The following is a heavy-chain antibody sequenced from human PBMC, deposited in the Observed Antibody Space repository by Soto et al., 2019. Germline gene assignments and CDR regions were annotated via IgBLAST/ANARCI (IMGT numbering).Heavy chain of an antibody. V-gene: IGHV3-33*01. CDR1: GFTFSSYG. Sequence: GGSLRLSCAASGFTFSSYGMHWVRQAPGKGLEWVAVIWYDGSNKYYADSVKGRFTISRDNSKNTLYLQMNSLRAEDTAVYYCARAGYGSSWSPEPYGMDVWGQGTTVTVSS. CDR2: IWYDGSNK. J-gene: IGHJ6*02. D-gene: IGHD6-13*01. CDR3: ARAGYGSSWSPEPYGMDV.